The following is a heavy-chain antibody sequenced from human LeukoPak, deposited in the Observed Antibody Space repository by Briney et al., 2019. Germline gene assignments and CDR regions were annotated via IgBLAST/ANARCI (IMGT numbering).Heavy chain of an antibody. CDR1: GFTFSSYA. J-gene: IGHJ3*02. D-gene: IGHD5-18*01. CDR3: ARAMGGLWPRVDAFDI. V-gene: IGHV3-30-3*01. Sequence: PGGSLRLSCAASGFTFSSYAMHWVRQAPGKGLEWVAVISYDGSNKYYADSVKGRFTISRDNSKNTLYLQMNSLRAEDTAVYYCARAMGGLWPRVDAFDIWGQGTMVTVSS. CDR2: ISYDGSNK.